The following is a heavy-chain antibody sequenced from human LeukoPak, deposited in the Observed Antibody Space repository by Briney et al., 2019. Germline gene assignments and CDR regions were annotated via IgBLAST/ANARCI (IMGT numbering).Heavy chain of an antibody. Sequence: SETLSLTCTVGSGSMNDYYWNWVRQPPGKRLEWLGRIYNNKYTDYNPFLKSRVSISVDTSKSQFSLNLNSVTAADMAVYYCAGRVSLYAGFDIWGPGTMVTVSS. J-gene: IGHJ3*02. CDR2: IYNNKYT. CDR3: AGRVSLYAGFDI. CDR1: SGSMNDYY. D-gene: IGHD3-16*02. V-gene: IGHV4-59*08.